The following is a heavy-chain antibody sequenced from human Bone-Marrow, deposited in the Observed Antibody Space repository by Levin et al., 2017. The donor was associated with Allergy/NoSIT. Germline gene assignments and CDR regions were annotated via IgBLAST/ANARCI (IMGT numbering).Heavy chain of an antibody. V-gene: IGHV7-4-1*02. CDR3: ARRNYYGSGRPSGMDYYYGMDV. J-gene: IGHJ6*02. Sequence: GASVKVSCKASGYTFTSYAMNWVRQAPGQGLEWMGWINTNTGNPTYAQGFTGRFVFSLDTSVSTAYLQISSLKAEDTAVYYCARRNYYGSGRPSGMDYYYGMDVWGQGTTVTVSS. CDR1: GYTFTSYA. D-gene: IGHD3-10*01. CDR2: INTNTGNP.